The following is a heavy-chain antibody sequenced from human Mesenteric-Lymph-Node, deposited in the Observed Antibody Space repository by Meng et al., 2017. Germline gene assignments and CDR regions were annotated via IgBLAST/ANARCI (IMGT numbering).Heavy chain of an antibody. Sequence: SETLSLTCTVSGGSISSSSYYWGWIRQPPGKGLEWIGSIYYSGSTYYNPSLKSRVTISVDTSKNQFSLKLSSVTAADTAVYYCARDGGTFLRYFDWGQGTLVTVSS. J-gene: IGHJ4*02. D-gene: IGHD3-9*01. CDR3: ARDGGTFLRYFD. CDR2: IYYSGST. CDR1: GGSISSSSYY. V-gene: IGHV4-39*07.